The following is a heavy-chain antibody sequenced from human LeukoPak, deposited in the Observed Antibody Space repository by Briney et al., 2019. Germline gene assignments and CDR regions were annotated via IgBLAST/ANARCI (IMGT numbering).Heavy chain of an antibody. D-gene: IGHD6-13*01. CDR3: ARGSDRLRSWYGEFDY. CDR1: GGSFSGYY. Sequence: SETLSLTCAVYGGSFSGYYWSWIRQPPGKGLEWMGEINHSGSTNYKQSLKSRVPISVDTSKNQFSLKLSSVTAEDTAVYYCARGSDRLRSWYGEFDYWGQGTLVTVSS. V-gene: IGHV4-34*01. J-gene: IGHJ4*02. CDR2: INHSGST.